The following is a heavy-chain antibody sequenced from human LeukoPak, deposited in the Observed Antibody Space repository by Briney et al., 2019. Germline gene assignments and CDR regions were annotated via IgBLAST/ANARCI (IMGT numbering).Heavy chain of an antibody. CDR3: AGGHYGLDQ. CDR2: ISGSGNDV. CDR1: GFTLSDHY. D-gene: IGHD4-17*01. V-gene: IGHV3-11*04. J-gene: IGHJ4*02. Sequence: GGSLRLSCGASGFTLSDHYMSWIRQAPGTGLEWVSYISGSGNDVYYADSVKGRFTISRDNAKNSLYLQMNSLRAEDTAVYFCAGGHYGLDQWGQGTLVTVSS.